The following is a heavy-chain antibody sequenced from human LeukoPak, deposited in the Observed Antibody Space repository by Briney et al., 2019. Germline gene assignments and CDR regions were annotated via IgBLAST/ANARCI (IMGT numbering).Heavy chain of an antibody. V-gene: IGHV1-69*04. J-gene: IGHJ4*02. Sequence: SVKVSCKASGDTFSSNAISCVRQAPGQGLEWMGRIIPILGIANYAQKFQGRVTITADKSTSTAYMELSSLRSEDTAVYYCARDRPLDADDYYGFYFFDYWGQGTLVTVSS. CDR3: ARDRPLDADDYYGFYFFDY. CDR2: IIPILGIA. CDR1: GDTFSSNA. D-gene: IGHD3-10*01.